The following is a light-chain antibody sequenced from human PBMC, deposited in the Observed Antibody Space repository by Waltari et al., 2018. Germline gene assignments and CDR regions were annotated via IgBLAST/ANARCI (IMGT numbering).Light chain of an antibody. V-gene: IGLV2-14*01. CDR3: SSFTSRSTWV. CDR2: DVS. CDR1: SSDVGGYNY. Sequence: QSALTQPASVSGSPGQSITISCTGTSSDVGGYNYVSWYQQHPGKAPKLMIYDVSNRPSGVSNRFSGSKSGNTASLTISGLQVEDESDYYCSSFTSRSTWVFGGGTKLTVL. J-gene: IGLJ3*02.